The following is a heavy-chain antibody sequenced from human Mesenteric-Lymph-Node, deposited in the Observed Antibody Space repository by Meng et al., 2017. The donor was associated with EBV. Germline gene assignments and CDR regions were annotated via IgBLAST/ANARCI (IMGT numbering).Heavy chain of an antibody. J-gene: IGHJ4*02. D-gene: IGHD5-12*01. CDR1: GYTFTGYG. CDR3: VRDGDGIVPSINFDY. Sequence: QVQVVQSGAEGKGPGASVKASCKASGYTFTGYGISWVRQAPGQGLDWMGWISGHNGNTNYAQKFQGRVTLTTDTSTSTAYMELRSLRSDDTAVYYCVRDGDGIVPSINFDYWGQGTLVTVSS. CDR2: ISGHNGNT. V-gene: IGHV1-18*01.